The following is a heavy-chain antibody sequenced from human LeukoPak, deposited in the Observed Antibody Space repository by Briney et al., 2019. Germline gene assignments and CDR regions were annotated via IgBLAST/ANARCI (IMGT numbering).Heavy chain of an antibody. V-gene: IGHV4-38-2*02. CDR1: GYSISSGYY. Sequence: PSETLSLTCTVSGYSISSGYYWGWIRQPPGKGLEWIGSIYHSGSTYYNPSLKSRVTISVDTSKNQFSLKLTSVTAADTAVYYCATGGQRWFDPWGRGTPVTVSS. D-gene: IGHD6-25*01. CDR2: IYHSGST. J-gene: IGHJ5*02. CDR3: ATGGQRWFDP.